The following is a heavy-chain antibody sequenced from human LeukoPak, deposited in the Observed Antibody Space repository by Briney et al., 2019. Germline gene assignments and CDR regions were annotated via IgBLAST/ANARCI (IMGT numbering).Heavy chain of an antibody. J-gene: IGHJ6*03. V-gene: IGHV4-34*01. CDR3: ARGSRYCSGGSCYKGYYMDV. D-gene: IGHD2-15*01. CDR1: GGSFSGYY. CDR2: INHSGST. Sequence: PSETLSLTCAVYGGSFSGYYWSWIRQPPGKRLEWIGEINHSGSTNYNPYLKSRVTISVDTSKNQFSLKLSSVTAADTAVYYFARGSRYCSGGSCYKGYYMDVWGKGTTVTVSS.